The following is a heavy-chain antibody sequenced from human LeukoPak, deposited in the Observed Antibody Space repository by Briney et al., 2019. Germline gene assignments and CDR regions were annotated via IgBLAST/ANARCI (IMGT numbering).Heavy chain of an antibody. V-gene: IGHV3-23*01. CDR3: AKRSCSSSGCYHLDY. CDR2: VSGSGGGT. CDR1: GFTFGSYE. J-gene: IGHJ4*02. D-gene: IGHD2-2*01. Sequence: GGSLRLSCAASGFTFGSYEMNWVRQAPGKGLEWVALVSGSGGGTYYADSGKRGFTISGDDSKNTLLLQMNSLRAEDTAIYYCAKRSCSSSGCYHLDYWGQGTLVTVSS.